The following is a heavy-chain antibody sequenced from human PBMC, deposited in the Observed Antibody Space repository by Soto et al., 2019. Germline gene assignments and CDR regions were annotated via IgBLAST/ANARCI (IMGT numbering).Heavy chain of an antibody. CDR3: ARGGGYCSSTSCSPPGPYFDY. J-gene: IGHJ4*02. CDR1: GGSFSGYY. D-gene: IGHD2-2*01. CDR2: INHSGST. Sequence: PSETLSLTCAVYGGSFSGYYWSWIRQPPGKGLEWIGEINHSGSTNYNPSLKSRVTISVDTSKNQFSLKLSSVTAADTAVYYCARGGGYCSSTSCSPPGPYFDYWGQGTLVTVSS. V-gene: IGHV4-34*01.